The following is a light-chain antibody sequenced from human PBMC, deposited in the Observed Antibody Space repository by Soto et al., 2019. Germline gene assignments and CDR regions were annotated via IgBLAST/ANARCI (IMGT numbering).Light chain of an antibody. Sequence: EIVLTQSPATLSLSPGIRATLSCRASESVSRYLAWYQQKPGQAPRLLIYDASNRATGIPARFSGSGSGTAFTLTIASLEPEDFAVYYCQQRSNWPSTFGGGTKVEIK. CDR3: QQRSNWPST. J-gene: IGKJ4*01. V-gene: IGKV3-11*01. CDR1: ESVSRY. CDR2: DAS.